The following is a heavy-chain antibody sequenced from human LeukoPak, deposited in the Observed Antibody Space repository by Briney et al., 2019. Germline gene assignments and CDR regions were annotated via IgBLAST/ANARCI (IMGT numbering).Heavy chain of an antibody. Sequence: ASVKVSCKASGYTFTSYDTNWVRQAPGQGLEWMGWINPNSGGTNYAQKFQGWVTMTRDTSISTAYMELSRLRSDDTAVYYCARSNRYYYGSGSYSFDYWGQGTLVTVSS. CDR1: GYTFTSYD. J-gene: IGHJ4*02. CDR3: ARSNRYYYGSGSYSFDY. V-gene: IGHV1-2*04. D-gene: IGHD3-10*01. CDR2: INPNSGGT.